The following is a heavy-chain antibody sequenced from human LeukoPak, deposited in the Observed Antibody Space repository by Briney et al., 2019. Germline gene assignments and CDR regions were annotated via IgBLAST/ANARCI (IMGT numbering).Heavy chain of an antibody. CDR2: INPNSGGT. CDR1: GYTFTGYY. J-gene: IGHJ4*02. V-gene: IGHV1-2*06. Sequence: ASVKVSCKASGYTFTGYYMHWVRQAPGQGLEWMGRINPNSGGTNYAQEFQGRVTMTRDTSISTAYMELSRLRSDDTAVYYCAIGSPRGDFDYWGQGTLVTVSS. CDR3: AIGSPRGDFDY.